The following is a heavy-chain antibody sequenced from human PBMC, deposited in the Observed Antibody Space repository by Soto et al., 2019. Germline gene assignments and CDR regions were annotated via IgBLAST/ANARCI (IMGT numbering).Heavy chain of an antibody. CDR2: INPATGAA. CDR1: GYPVTAYY. J-gene: IGHJ3*02. V-gene: IGHV1-2*02. CDR3: ARGGGVGVAGSAAFDM. D-gene: IGHD3-3*01. Sequence: QLHLVQSGAVVKKPGASVTVSCSASGYPVTAYYMHWVRQAPGRGLEWMGGINPATGAAKYTQTFQGRVTMPRDASPGTVFMELSGLTSEDTAVFYRARGGGVGVAGSAAFDMWGQGTLVTVSS.